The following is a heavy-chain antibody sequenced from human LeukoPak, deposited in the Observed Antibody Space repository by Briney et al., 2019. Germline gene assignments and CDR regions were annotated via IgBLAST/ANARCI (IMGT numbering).Heavy chain of an antibody. V-gene: IGHV3-23*01. D-gene: IGHD5-12*01. CDR2: ISGSCGST. J-gene: IGHJ4*02. Sequence: PGGSLRLSCAASGFTFSSDAMSWVRQAPGKGLELVSAISGSCGSTYYADSVKGRCTTSRENSKNTLYLQMNSLRAEDTAVYYCAKDLGIVATIQLDYWGQGTLVTVSS. CDR3: AKDLGIVATIQLDY. CDR1: GFTFSSDA.